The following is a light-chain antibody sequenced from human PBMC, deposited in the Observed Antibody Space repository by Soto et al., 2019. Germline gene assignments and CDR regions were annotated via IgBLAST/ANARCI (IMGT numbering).Light chain of an antibody. J-gene: IGKJ1*01. CDR2: GAS. V-gene: IGKV3-20*01. Sequence: EIVLTQSPGTLSLSPGERATLSCRASQSVTSNYLAWYQQKPGQAPKLLIFGASIRDTGIPDRFRGSGSGTDFTLTISRLEPEDCEVYYCQQYGISPGTFGQGTKVEI. CDR3: QQYGISPGT. CDR1: QSVTSNY.